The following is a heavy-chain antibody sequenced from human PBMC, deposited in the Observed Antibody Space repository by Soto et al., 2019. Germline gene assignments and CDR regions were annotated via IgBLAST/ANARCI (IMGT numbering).Heavy chain of an antibody. J-gene: IGHJ6*03. CDR3: AREDCSGGRCYSDGGYFMDV. CDR2: TYYRSKWYN. D-gene: IGHD2-15*01. V-gene: IGHV6-1*01. Sequence: PSQTLSLTCAISGDSVSSNSAAWNWIRQSPSRGLEWLGRTYYRSKWYNDYAVSVKSRITINPDTSKNQFSLQLNSVTPEDTAVYYCAREDCSGGRCYSDGGYFMDVWGKGTSVTVSS. CDR1: GDSVSSNSAA.